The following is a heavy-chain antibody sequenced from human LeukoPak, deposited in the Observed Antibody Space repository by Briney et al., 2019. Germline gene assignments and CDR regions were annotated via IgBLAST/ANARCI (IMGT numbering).Heavy chain of an antibody. V-gene: IGHV3-7*01. CDR3: AGERNCGGDCYQGSWFDP. J-gene: IGHJ5*02. D-gene: IGHD2-21*02. CDR1: GFTFSDYY. Sequence: GGSLRLSCAASGFTFSDYYMSWVRQAPGKGLEWVANIKQDGSEKYYLDSVKGRFTISRDNAKKSVYVQMNSLRAEDTAIYYCAGERNCGGDCYQGSWFDPWGQGTLVTVSS. CDR2: IKQDGSEK.